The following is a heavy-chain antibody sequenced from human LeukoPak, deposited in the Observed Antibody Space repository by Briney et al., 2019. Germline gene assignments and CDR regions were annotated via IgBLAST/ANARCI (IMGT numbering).Heavy chain of an antibody. D-gene: IGHD2-15*01. CDR1: GITFRSYG. CDR3: ATDRATQYFDY. CDR2: IWYDGSNK. V-gene: IGHV3-30*02. Sequence: GGSLRLSCAASGITFRSYGMHWVRQAPGKGLEWVAFIWYDGSNKYYANSVKGRFTISRDNSRNTLFLQMNSLRAEDTAVYYCATDRATQYFDYWGQGTLVSVSS. J-gene: IGHJ4*02.